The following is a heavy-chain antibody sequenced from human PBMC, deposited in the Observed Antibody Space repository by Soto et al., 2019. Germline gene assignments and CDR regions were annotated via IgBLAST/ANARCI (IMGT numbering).Heavy chain of an antibody. Sequence: ASVKVSRKASGYTFPSYAMHWVRQAPGQRLEWMGWINAGNGNTKYSEEFEGRVTITRDTSASTAYMELSSLRAEDTAVYYCARGQSSGSGWYGSEYFQHWGQGTLVTVSS. CDR3: ARGQSSGSGWYGSEYFQH. CDR1: GYTFPSYA. V-gene: IGHV1-3*01. D-gene: IGHD6-19*01. CDR2: INAGNGNT. J-gene: IGHJ1*01.